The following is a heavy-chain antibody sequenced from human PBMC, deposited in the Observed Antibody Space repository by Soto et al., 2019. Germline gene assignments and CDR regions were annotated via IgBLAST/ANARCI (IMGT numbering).Heavy chain of an antibody. CDR1: GYSISSGYY. Sequence: SETLSLTCGVSGYSISSGYYWGWIRQPPGKGLEWIGTIYHSGSTYYNPSLRSRVTISVDTSKNQFSLKLSSVTAADAAVYYCARELGGYSYGPTPAFDIWGQGTMVTVSS. V-gene: IGHV4-38-2*02. D-gene: IGHD5-18*01. CDR2: IYHSGST. CDR3: ARELGGYSYGPTPAFDI. J-gene: IGHJ3*02.